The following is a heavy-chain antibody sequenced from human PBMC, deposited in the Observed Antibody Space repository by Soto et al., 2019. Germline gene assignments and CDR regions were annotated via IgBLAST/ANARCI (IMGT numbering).Heavy chain of an antibody. V-gene: IGHV3-30*03. Sequence: PGGSLRLSCAASGFTFSSYGMHWVRQAPGKGLEWVAVILYDGSKKYYADSVKVRFTISRDNSKNTLYLQMSSLSAEDTAVYYYARGSKDSYPGSPIFDFWGRGTLVTAAS. CDR3: ARGSKDSYPGSPIFDF. CDR2: ILYDGSKK. D-gene: IGHD3-10*01. CDR1: GFTFSSYG. J-gene: IGHJ4*02.